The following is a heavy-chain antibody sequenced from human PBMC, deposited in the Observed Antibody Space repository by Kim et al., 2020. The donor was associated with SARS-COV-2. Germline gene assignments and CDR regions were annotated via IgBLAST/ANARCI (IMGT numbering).Heavy chain of an antibody. J-gene: IGHJ5*02. CDR3: ARGSVDIRFVP. D-gene: IGHD5-12*01. CDR2: NYYTGSA. Sequence: SETLSLTCTVSGGSITSDYWSWIRQPPGKGLEWIGYNYYTGSANYHPSLKSRVTMSVDTSKNQFTLKVTSVTAADTAVYYCARGSVDIRFVPWGQGTLVTVSS. V-gene: IGHV4-59*12. CDR1: GGSITSDY.